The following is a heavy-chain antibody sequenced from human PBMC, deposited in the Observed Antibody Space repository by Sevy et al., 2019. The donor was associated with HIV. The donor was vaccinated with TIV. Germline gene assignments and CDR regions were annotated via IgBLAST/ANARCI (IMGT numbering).Heavy chain of an antibody. D-gene: IGHD3-9*01. CDR1: GGTFSSYG. CDR2: IIPLFDTT. J-gene: IGHJ4*02. Sequence: ASVKVACKASGGTFSSYGISWVRQAPGQGLEWMGGIIPLFDTTNNAQKFQDRVTFTADESTSPAYMELSSLRSEDTAMYYCARAFPNILTGYYDYWGQGTLVTVSS. CDR3: ARAFPNILTGYYDY. V-gene: IGHV1-69*13.